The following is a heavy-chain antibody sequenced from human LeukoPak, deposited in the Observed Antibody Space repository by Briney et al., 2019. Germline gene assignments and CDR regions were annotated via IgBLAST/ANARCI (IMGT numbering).Heavy chain of an antibody. D-gene: IGHD3-10*01. CDR1: GFTFSSYS. CDR3: ARDRSVRGGYYGMDV. V-gene: IGHV3-48*04. Sequence: PGGSLRLSCAASGFTFSSYSMNWVRQAPGKGLEWVSKVSSSGSAISYADSVKGRFTISRDNAKNSLYLQMNSLRAEDTAVYYCARDRSVRGGYYGMDVWGQGTTVTVSS. CDR2: VSSSGSAI. J-gene: IGHJ6*02.